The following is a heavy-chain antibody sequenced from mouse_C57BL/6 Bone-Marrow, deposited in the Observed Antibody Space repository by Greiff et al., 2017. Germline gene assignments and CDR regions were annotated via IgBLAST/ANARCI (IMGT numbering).Heavy chain of an antibody. CDR2: INPGSDGT. V-gene: IGHV1-54*01. Sequence: QVQLQQSGAELVRPGTSVKVSCKASGYAFTNYLIEWVQQSPGQGLEWIGVINPGSDGTNYNEKFKGKATLTVDKSSSTAYMQLSRLTSDDSAVYFCARRMAREYAMDYWGQGTSVTVAS. CDR3: ARRMAREYAMDY. CDR1: GYAFTNYL. J-gene: IGHJ4*01. D-gene: IGHD2-3*01.